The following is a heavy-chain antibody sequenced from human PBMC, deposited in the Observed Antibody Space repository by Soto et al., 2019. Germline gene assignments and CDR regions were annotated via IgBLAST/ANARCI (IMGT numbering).Heavy chain of an antibody. J-gene: IGHJ4*02. CDR1: GYTFTSYY. Sequence: QVQLVHSGAEVREPGASVRVSCKSSGYTFTSYYIHWVRQAPGQGLEWMGWINPNSGGTKYAQKFQGRVTMTRDMSIGTVYMELSSLRFDDTAVYYCARGGYSFAVDYWGQGTLVAVSS. CDR2: INPNSGGT. D-gene: IGHD5-18*01. V-gene: IGHV1-2*02. CDR3: ARGGYSFAVDY.